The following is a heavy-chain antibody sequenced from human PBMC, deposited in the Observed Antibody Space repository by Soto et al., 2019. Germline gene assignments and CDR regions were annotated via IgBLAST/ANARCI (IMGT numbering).Heavy chain of an antibody. J-gene: IGHJ5*02. D-gene: IGHD3-10*01. Sequence: GGSLRLSCVASGFNFETHDMHWVRQVTGKGLEWVAGIGTLFDRFYPDSVKGRFTISRENAKTSVFLQMNKLRTGDTGIYYCARGRSNDFGSSPPPMFDPRGQGTLVTVSS. V-gene: IGHV3-13*01. CDR2: IGTLFDR. CDR3: ARGRSNDFGSSPPPMFDP. CDR1: GFNFETHD.